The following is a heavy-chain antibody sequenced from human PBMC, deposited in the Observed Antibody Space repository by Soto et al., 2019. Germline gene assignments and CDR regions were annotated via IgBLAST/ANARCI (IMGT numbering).Heavy chain of an antibody. CDR3: ASQSITMVRGVIVVWFDT. CDR2: IYYSGST. Sequence: KASENLSLTCTVSSGSISSSSYYWGWIRHPPGKGLEWIGSIYYSGSTYYNTYLKSRVTISVDTSKNQFSLKLSSVTAADTAVYYCASQSITMVRGVIVVWFDTWSQGTLVTVSS. J-gene: IGHJ5*02. V-gene: IGHV4-39*01. CDR1: SGSISSSSYY. D-gene: IGHD3-10*01.